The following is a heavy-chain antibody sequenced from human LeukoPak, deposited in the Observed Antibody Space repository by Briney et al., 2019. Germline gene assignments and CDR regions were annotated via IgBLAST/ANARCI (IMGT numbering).Heavy chain of an antibody. J-gene: IGHJ6*03. CDR2: INRSGST. Sequence: SETLSLTCAVYGGSFSGYYWSWLRQPPGKGLEWIGEINRSGSTTYNPSLKSRVTISVDTSKNQFSLKLSSVTAADTAVYYCARTKDYVWGNYYYYMDVWGKGTTVTGSS. CDR1: GGSFSGYY. V-gene: IGHV4-34*01. D-gene: IGHD3-16*01. CDR3: ARTKDYVWGNYYYYMDV.